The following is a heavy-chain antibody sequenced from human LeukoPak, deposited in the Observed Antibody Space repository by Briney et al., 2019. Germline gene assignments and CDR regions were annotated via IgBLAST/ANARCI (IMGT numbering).Heavy chain of an antibody. Sequence: SETLSLTCTVSGGSMRNYYWSWIRQPPGKGLEWIGYIHYTGDTNYNPSLKSRVTISVDTSKNQFSLKLSSVTAADTAVYYCARRRSTVTPLDYWGQGTLVTVSS. CDR3: ARRRSTVTPLDY. CDR1: GGSMRNYY. V-gene: IGHV4-59*01. J-gene: IGHJ4*02. CDR2: IHYTGDT. D-gene: IGHD4-17*01.